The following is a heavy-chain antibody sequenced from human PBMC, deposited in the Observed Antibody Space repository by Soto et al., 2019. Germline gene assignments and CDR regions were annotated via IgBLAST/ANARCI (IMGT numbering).Heavy chain of an antibody. D-gene: IGHD6-19*01. J-gene: IGHJ5*02. CDR2: ISAYNGNT. V-gene: IGHV1-18*01. CDR3: ARYTNSSGWYLVFDP. CDR1: GYTFTSYG. Sequence: ASVKVSCKASGYTFTSYGISWVRQAPGQGLEWMGWISAYNGNTNYAQKLQGRVTMTTDTSISTAYMELSRLRSDDTAVYYCARYTNSSGWYLVFDPWGQGTLVTVSS.